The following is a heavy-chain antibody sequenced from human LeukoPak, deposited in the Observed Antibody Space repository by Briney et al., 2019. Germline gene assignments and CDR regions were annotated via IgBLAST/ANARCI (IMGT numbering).Heavy chain of an antibody. CDR3: TSVGYGEYYFDN. CDR2: IKSKSGGGTT. CDR1: RFTFTAAW. J-gene: IGHJ4*02. D-gene: IGHD4-17*01. Sequence: GGSLRLSCAVSRFTFTAAWMSWVRQAPGKGLEWVGCIKSKSGGGTTDYAAPVKGRFTISRDDSKTTLYLQMNSLKTEDTAVYFCTSVGYGEYYFDNWGQGTLVTVSS. V-gene: IGHV3-15*01.